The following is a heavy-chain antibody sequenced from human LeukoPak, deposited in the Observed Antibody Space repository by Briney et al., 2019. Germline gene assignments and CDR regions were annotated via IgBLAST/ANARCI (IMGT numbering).Heavy chain of an antibody. D-gene: IGHD2-21*01. Sequence: GGSLRLSCAASGFSFSSYWMSWVRQAPGKGLEWVANIKQEGSEKYYVDSVKGRFTISRGNAKNSLYLQMNSLRAEDTAVYYCARDPAYCGGDCYGYWGQGTLVTVSS. CDR1: GFSFSSYW. V-gene: IGHV3-7*01. CDR2: IKQEGSEK. CDR3: ARDPAYCGGDCYGY. J-gene: IGHJ4*02.